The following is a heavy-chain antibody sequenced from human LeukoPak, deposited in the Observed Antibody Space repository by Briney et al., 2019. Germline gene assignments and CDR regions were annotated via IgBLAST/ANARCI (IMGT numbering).Heavy chain of an antibody. D-gene: IGHD3-10*01. CDR2: IYYSGST. J-gene: IGHJ6*02. CDR3: ARDSAWSWVGSGSPTPHYGMDV. V-gene: IGHV4-39*02. Sequence: SETLSLTCTVSGGSVSSSEYYCDWIRQPPGKGLQWIGTIYYSGSTSYNPSLKSRVTISIDTFKNQLSLNLTSVTAADTAVYYCARDSAWSWVGSGSPTPHYGMDVWGQGTTVTVSS. CDR1: GGSVSSSEYY.